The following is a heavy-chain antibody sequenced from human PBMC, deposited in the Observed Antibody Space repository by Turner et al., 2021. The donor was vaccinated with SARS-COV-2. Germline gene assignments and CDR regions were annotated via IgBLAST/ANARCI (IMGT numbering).Heavy chain of an antibody. CDR3: AGEEVVFRASHTLYYYGMDV. J-gene: IGHJ6*02. V-gene: IGHV4-39*01. CDR2: IYYSGSA. CDR1: GGSTSSSSYY. D-gene: IGHD3-22*01. Sequence: QLQLQESGPGLVKPPETLSLTCTVPGGSTSSSSYYWGWIRPPPGKGLGWIGSIYYSGSAYYNPPLKSRVTISVNTSKNQFSLKLSSVTAADTAVYYCAGEEVVFRASHTLYYYGMDVWGQGTTVTVSS.